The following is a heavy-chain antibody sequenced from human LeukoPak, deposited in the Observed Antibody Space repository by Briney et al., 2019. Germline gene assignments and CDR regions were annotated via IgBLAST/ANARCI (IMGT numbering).Heavy chain of an antibody. CDR3: ARAGSYSVDY. Sequence: AETLTLTCTVSGGSISISSYYWGWIRQPPGKGRESIGSTCYSGSTYDNSSLESRVTISVDTSRNLFSMKLSSVTATDKAVYYCARAGSYSVDYWGPGTLVTASS. CDR1: GGSISISSYY. J-gene: IGHJ4*02. D-gene: IGHD1-26*01. CDR2: TCYSGST. V-gene: IGHV4-39*01.